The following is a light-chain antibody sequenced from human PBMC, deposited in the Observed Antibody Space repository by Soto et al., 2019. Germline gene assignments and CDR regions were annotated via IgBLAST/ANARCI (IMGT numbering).Light chain of an antibody. CDR2: SAS. J-gene: IGKJ2*01. CDR1: QGISNY. CDR3: QHYNNAPYT. Sequence: DIQMTQSPSSQSASVGDRVTITCRASQGISNYLAWYQQKPGKVPKLLIYSASTLQSGVPSRFSGSGSGTDFTLTISSLEPEDVATYYCQHYNNAPYTFGQGTKLEIK. V-gene: IGKV1-27*01.